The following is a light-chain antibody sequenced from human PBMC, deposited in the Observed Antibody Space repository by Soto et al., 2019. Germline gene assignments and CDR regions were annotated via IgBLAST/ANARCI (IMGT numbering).Light chain of an antibody. J-gene: IGKJ5*01. CDR3: QQRHMWPIT. V-gene: IGKV3-11*01. CDR2: DAY. Sequence: EIVLTQSPGTLSVSPGDRATLSCRASQSFRGLLAWYQQKPGQAPRLLIYDAYDRATGIPPRFSGSGSGTDFTLTISSLEPEDSAVYYCQQRHMWPITFGQGTRLEIK. CDR1: QSFRGL.